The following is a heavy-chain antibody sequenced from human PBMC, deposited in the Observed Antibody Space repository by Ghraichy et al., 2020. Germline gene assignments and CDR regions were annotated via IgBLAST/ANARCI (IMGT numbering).Heavy chain of an antibody. CDR3: ARVRFENWNYHDAFDI. V-gene: IGHV6-1*01. J-gene: IGHJ3*02. CDR2: TYYRSKWYN. D-gene: IGHD1-7*01. Sequence: SQTLSLTCAISGDSVSSNSAAWNWIRQSPSRGLEWLGRTYYRSKWYNDYAVSVKSRITINPDTSKNQFSLQLNSVTPEDTAVYYCARVRFENWNYHDAFDIWCQGTMVTVSS. CDR1: GDSVSSNSAA.